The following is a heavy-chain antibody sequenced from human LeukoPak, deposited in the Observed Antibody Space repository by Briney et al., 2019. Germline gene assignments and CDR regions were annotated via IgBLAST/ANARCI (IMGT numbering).Heavy chain of an antibody. V-gene: IGHV3-15*01. Sequence: PGGSLRLSCAASGFTFSNAWMSWVRQAPGKGLEWVGRIKSKTDGGTTDYAAPVKGRFTISRDDSKNTLYLQMNSLKTEDTAVYYCTTDLSRGLDYYDSSGYYKIDYWGQGTLVTVSS. J-gene: IGHJ4*02. D-gene: IGHD3-22*01. CDR3: TTDLSRGLDYYDSSGYYKIDY. CDR2: IKSKTDGGTT. CDR1: GFTFSNAW.